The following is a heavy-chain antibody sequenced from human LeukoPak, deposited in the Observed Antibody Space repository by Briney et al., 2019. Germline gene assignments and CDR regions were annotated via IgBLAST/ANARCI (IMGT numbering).Heavy chain of an antibody. J-gene: IGHJ4*02. V-gene: IGHV3-48*04. CDR2: ISSSGTTI. CDR1: GFTFSSYS. D-gene: IGHD4-17*01. CDR3: ARDIHTVTSGREY. Sequence: GGSLRLSCAASGFTFSSYSMSWARQAPGKGLEWVSYISSSGTTIYYADSVKGRFTISRDNAKNSLFLQMNSLRAEDTAVYYCARDIHTVTSGREYWGQGTLVTVSS.